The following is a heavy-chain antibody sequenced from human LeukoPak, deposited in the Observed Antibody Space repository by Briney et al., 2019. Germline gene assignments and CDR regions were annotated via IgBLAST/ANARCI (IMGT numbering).Heavy chain of an antibody. D-gene: IGHD3-9*01. CDR3: ARGLRLRYFDWLFTDRMYYFDY. Sequence: GASVKVSCKASGYTFTSYDINWVRQATGQGLEWMGWMNPNSGNTGYAQKFQGRVTITRNTSISTAYMELSSLRSEDTAVYYCARGLRLRYFDWLFTDRMYYFDYWGQGTLVTVSS. J-gene: IGHJ4*02. V-gene: IGHV1-8*03. CDR2: MNPNSGNT. CDR1: GYTFTSYD.